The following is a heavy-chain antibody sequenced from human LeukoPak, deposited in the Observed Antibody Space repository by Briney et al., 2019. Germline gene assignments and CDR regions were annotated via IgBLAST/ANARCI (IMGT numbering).Heavy chain of an antibody. Sequence: GGSLRISCAASGFTFSSYAMHWVRQAPGKGLEWVAVISYDGSNKYYADSVKGRFTISRDNSKNTLYLQMNSLRAEDTAVYYCARDTDEPPFDYWGQGTLVTVSS. CDR2: ISYDGSNK. J-gene: IGHJ4*02. V-gene: IGHV3-30-3*01. CDR3: ARDTDEPPFDY. CDR1: GFTFSSYA. D-gene: IGHD1-14*01.